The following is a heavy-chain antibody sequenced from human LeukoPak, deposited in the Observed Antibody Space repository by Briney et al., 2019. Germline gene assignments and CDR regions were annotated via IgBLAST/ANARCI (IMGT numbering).Heavy chain of an antibody. CDR1: GGSISSYY. CDR3: ARGLPSIYYFDY. Sequence: PSETLSLTCTVSGGSISSYYWSWIRQPPGKGLEWIGYIYHSGSTYYNPSLKSRVTISVDRSKNQFSLKLSSVTAADTAVYYCARGLPSIYYFDYWGQGTLVTVSS. D-gene: IGHD6-6*01. CDR2: IYHSGST. J-gene: IGHJ4*02. V-gene: IGHV4-59*12.